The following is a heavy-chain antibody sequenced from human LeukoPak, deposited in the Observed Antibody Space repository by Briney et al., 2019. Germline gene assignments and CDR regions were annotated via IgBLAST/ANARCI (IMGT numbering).Heavy chain of an antibody. CDR2: IYYSGST. CDR3: ARGGKAGLDY. Sequence: SETLSLTCTVSGGSISSGDYYWSWIRQPPGKGLEWIGYIYYSGSTYYNPSLKSRVTISVDTSRNQFSLKLSSVTAADTAVYYCARGGKAGLDYWGQGTLVTVSS. V-gene: IGHV4-30-4*08. D-gene: IGHD6-13*01. J-gene: IGHJ4*02. CDR1: GGSISSGDYY.